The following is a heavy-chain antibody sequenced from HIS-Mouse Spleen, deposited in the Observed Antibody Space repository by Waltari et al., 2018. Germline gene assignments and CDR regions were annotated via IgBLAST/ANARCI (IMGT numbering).Heavy chain of an antibody. V-gene: IGHV2-70*15. CDR3: ARIAEGYSSGWYAFDY. J-gene: IGHJ4*02. D-gene: IGHD6-19*01. Sequence: QVTLRESGPALVKPTQTLTLTCTFSGFSLSTSGMCVSWIRQPPGKALEWLARIDWDDYQYYSTSLKTRLTISKDTSKNQVVLTMTNMDPVDTATYYCARIAEGYSSGWYAFDYWGQGTLVTVSS. CDR1: GFSLSTSGMC. CDR2: IDWDDYQ.